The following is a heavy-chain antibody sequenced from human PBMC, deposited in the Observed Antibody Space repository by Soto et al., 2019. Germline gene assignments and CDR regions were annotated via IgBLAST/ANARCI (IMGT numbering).Heavy chain of an antibody. V-gene: IGHV3-30*14. CDR3: ARVLRGFSGFEDYFDY. Sequence: GGSLRLSCAASGFTFSSHAMHWVRQAPGKGLEWVAFISYDGFVTKYADSVKGRFTISRENAENSLYLQMNSLRAGDTAVYYCARVLRGFSGFEDYFDYWGQGALVTVSS. J-gene: IGHJ4*02. CDR2: ISYDGFVT. D-gene: IGHD5-12*01. CDR1: GFTFSSHA.